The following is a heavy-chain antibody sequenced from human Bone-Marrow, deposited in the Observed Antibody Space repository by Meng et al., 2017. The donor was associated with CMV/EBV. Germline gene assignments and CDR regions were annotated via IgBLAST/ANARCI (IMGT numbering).Heavy chain of an antibody. D-gene: IGHD2-2*02. CDR2: ISGSGGST. V-gene: IGHV3-23*01. J-gene: IGHJ5*02. CDR3: AKDWRRGYCSSTSCYTSREFDP. Sequence: GGSLRLSCAASGFTFSSYAMSWVRQAPGKGLEWVSAISGSGGSTYYADSVKGRFTISRDNSKNTLYLQMNSLRAEDTAVYYCAKDWRRGYCSSTSCYTSREFDPWGQGTLVTVSP. CDR1: GFTFSSYA.